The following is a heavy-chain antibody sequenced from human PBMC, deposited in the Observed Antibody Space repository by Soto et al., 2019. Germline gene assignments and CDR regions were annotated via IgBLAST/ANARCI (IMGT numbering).Heavy chain of an antibody. CDR1: GFTFSSYE. V-gene: IGHV3-48*03. CDR3: ARVGGIVVVPAAADS. Sequence: GGSLILSCAASGFTFSSYEMNWVRQAPGKGLEWVSYISSSGSTIYYADSVKGRFTISRDNAKNSLYLQMNSLRAEDTAVYYCARVGGIVVVPAAADSWGQGTLVTV. CDR2: ISSSGSTI. D-gene: IGHD2-2*01. J-gene: IGHJ4*02.